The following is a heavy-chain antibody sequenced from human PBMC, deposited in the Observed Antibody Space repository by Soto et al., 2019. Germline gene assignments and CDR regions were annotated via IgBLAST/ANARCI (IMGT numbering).Heavy chain of an antibody. J-gene: IGHJ1*01. CDR2: IYYSGST. CDR3: ASTSTTYQYLQH. Sequence: LSLTCTVSTDSISSYDWRWIRQPPGKGLEWIGYIYYSGSTNYSLSFKSRVIMSVDTPQNQFSLKLSSVTAADTAVYYCASTSTTYQYLQHWGQGTLVTVSS. D-gene: IGHD4-17*01. CDR1: TDSISSYD. V-gene: IGHV4-59*01.